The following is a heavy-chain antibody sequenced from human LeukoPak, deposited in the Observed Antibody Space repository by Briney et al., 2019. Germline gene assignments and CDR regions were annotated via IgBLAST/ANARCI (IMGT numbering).Heavy chain of an antibody. CDR2: IIYDGSNK. CDR3: ARGVGETLSGWTLDY. J-gene: IGHJ4*01. Sequence: GGSLRLSCAASGFDFSSYPMHWVRQAPGKGLEWMAVIIYDGSNKNYADSVKGRFTISRDNSRNTLYMKMNSLRVEDTAVYYCARGVGETLSGWTLDYWGHGTLVAVSS. D-gene: IGHD6-19*01. V-gene: IGHV3-30*04. CDR1: GFDFSSYP.